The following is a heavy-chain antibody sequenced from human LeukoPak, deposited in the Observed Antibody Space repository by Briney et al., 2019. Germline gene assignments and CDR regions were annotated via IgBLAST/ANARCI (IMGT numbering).Heavy chain of an antibody. Sequence: GGSLRLSCAASEFTFSSYVMAWVRQAPGKGLEWVALIWYDGSNKNYAESVKGRFTISRDSSKNTLYLQMNSLRAEDTAVYYCARENAAASDYWGQGTLVTVSS. CDR2: IWYDGSNK. J-gene: IGHJ4*02. D-gene: IGHD6-13*01. CDR1: EFTFSSYV. CDR3: ARENAAASDY. V-gene: IGHV3-33*08.